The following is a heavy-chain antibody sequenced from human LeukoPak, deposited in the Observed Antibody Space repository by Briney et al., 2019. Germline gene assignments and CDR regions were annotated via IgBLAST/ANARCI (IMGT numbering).Heavy chain of an antibody. CDR3: ARGLITMGLY. J-gene: IGHJ4*02. CDR1: GGSISSGGYY. Sequence: SETLSLTRTVSGGSISSGGYYWSWIRQHPGKGLEWIGYIYYSGSTYYNPSLKSRVTISVDTSKNQFSLKLSSVTAADTAVYYCARGLITMGLYWGQGTLVTVSS. D-gene: IGHD3-10*01. CDR2: IYYSGST. V-gene: IGHV4-31*03.